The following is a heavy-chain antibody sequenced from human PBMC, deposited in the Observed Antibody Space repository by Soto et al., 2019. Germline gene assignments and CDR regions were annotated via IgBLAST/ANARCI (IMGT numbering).Heavy chain of an antibody. D-gene: IGHD3-3*01. CDR3: ARDGGYYDFWSGYYLYYFDY. CDR2: IIPIFGTA. J-gene: IGHJ4*02. CDR1: EGTFSRYA. Sequence: ASVKVSCKASEGTFSRYAISWVRQAPGQGLEWMGGIIPIFGTANYAQKFQGRVTITADESTSTAYMELSSLRSEDTAVYYCARDGGYYDFWSGYYLYYFDYWGQGTLVTVSS. V-gene: IGHV1-69*13.